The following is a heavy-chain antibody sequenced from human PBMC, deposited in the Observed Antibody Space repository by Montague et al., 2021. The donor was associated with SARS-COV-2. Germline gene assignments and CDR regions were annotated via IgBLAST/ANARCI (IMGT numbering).Heavy chain of an antibody. CDR3: VRARWLQPFFDN. D-gene: IGHD5-24*01. Sequence: TLSLTCAVSGGSIRGSSYYWSWIRHHPERGLERIGYIYYTGSTYYNPSLKSRVVISVDTSKNEFSLNLTSVTAADTAVYYCVRARWLQPFFDNWGQGTLVIVSS. V-gene: IGHV4-31*11. J-gene: IGHJ4*02. CDR1: GGSIRGSSYY. CDR2: IYYTGST.